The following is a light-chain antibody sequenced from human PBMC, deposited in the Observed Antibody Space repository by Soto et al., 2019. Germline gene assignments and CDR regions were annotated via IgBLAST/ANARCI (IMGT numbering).Light chain of an antibody. V-gene: IGKV1-27*01. CDR1: QGISNY. CDR3: QNYNSAPPWT. CDR2: AAS. Sequence: DIQMTQSPSSLSASVGDRVTITCRASQGISNYLAWYQQKPGKVPKLLIYAASTSQSGVPSRFSGSGSGTDFTLTISSLQPEDVATYYCQNYNSAPPWTFGQGTKVEIK. J-gene: IGKJ1*01.